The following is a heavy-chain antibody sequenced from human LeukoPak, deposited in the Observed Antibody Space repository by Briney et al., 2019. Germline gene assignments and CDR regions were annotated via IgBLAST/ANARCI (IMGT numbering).Heavy chain of an antibody. J-gene: IGHJ6*02. D-gene: IGHD6-13*01. CDR1: GFTFSSYE. CDR3: ASGVSQQLVSVSGYYYGMDV. V-gene: IGHV3-48*03. Sequence: PGGSLRLSCAASGFTFSSYEMNWVRQAPGKGLEWVSYISSSGSTIYYADSVKGRFTISRDNAKNSLYLQMNSLRAEDTAVYYCASGVSQQLVSVSGYYYGMDVWGQGTTVTVSS. CDR2: ISSSGSTI.